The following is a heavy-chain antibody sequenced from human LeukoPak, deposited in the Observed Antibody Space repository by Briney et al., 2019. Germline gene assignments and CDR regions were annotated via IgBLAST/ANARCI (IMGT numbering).Heavy chain of an antibody. CDR2: IRSKAYGGTI. CDR1: GFTFGDYV. Sequence: GGSLRLSCTASGFTFGDYVMSWFRQTPGKGLEWVGFIRSKAYGGTIEYAASVKGRFTISRDDSKSIAYLQMNSLKTEDTAVYYCTRDLGPRLGQRLYFMDVWGKGTTVTVPS. D-gene: IGHD5-12*01. V-gene: IGHV3-49*03. CDR3: TRDLGPRLGQRLYFMDV. J-gene: IGHJ6*03.